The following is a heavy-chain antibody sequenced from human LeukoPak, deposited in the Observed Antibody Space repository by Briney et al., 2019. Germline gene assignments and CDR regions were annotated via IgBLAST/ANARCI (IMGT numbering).Heavy chain of an antibody. CDR1: GFTFSGYW. Sequence: GGSLRLSCAASGFTFSGYWMHWVRQAPGKGLEWVAVIWYDGSNKYYANSVKGRFTISRDNSKNTLYLQMNSLRAEDTAVYYXXXXXXXYYDSSGYFDYWGQGTLVTVSS. V-gene: IGHV3-33*08. CDR2: IWYDGSNK. D-gene: IGHD3-22*01. CDR3: XXXXXXYYDSSGYFDY. J-gene: IGHJ4*02.